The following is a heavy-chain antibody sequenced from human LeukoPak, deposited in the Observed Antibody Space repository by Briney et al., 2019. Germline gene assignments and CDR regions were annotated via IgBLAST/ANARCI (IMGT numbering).Heavy chain of an antibody. J-gene: IGHJ4*02. Sequence: PGGPLRLSCAASGFTFSSYWMSWVRQAPGKGLEWVANIEQDGSEKYYAHSVKGPFTISRDNAKNSLYLQMNSLSAEDTAVYYCASSNYDSSCSSPDYWGQGTLVTVSS. CDR3: ASSNYDSSCSSPDY. CDR1: GFTFSSYW. D-gene: IGHD3-22*01. V-gene: IGHV3-7*01. CDR2: IEQDGSEK.